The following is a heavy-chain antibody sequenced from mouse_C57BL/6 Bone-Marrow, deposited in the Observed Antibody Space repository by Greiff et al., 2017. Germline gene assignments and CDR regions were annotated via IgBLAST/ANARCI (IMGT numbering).Heavy chain of an antibody. J-gene: IGHJ4*01. CDR1: GYTFTSYW. Sequence: QVQLQQPGAELVKPGASVKMSCTASGYTFTSYWITWVKQRPGQGLEWIGDIYPGSGSTNYNEKFKSKATLTVDTSSSTAYMQLSSLTSEDAAVYYCARSGRDYAMDYWGQGTSVTVSS. D-gene: IGHD1-1*01. CDR3: ARSGRDYAMDY. CDR2: IYPGSGST. V-gene: IGHV1-55*01.